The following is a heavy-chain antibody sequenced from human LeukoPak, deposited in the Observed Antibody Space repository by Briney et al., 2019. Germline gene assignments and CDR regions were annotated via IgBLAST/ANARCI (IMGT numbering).Heavy chain of an antibody. V-gene: IGHV4-30-2*01. J-gene: IGHJ3*02. CDR2: IYHSGST. Sequence: SETLSLTCTVSGGSISSGGYYWSWIRQPPGKGLEWIGYIYHSGSTYYNPSLKSRVTISVDTSKNQFSLKLSSVTAADTAVYYCARIGLPAATHGTVDAFDIWGQGTMVTVSS. CDR3: ARIGLPAATHGTVDAFDI. CDR1: GGSISSGGYY. D-gene: IGHD2-2*01.